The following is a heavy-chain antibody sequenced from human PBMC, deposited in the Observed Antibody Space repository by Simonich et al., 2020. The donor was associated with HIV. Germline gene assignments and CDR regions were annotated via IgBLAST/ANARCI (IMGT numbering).Heavy chain of an antibody. CDR1: GFNFRSYW. CDR3: ARAGYYDSSGPYNWFDP. V-gene: IGHV3-7*01. CDR2: IRQEGSEK. D-gene: IGHD3-22*01. Sequence: EVQLVESGGGLVQPGGSLRLSCAASGFNFRSYWMSWVRQAPGKGLEGEANIRQEGSEKYYEDSGKGRFTISRDNAKNSLYLQMNSLRAEDTAVYYCARAGYYDSSGPYNWFDPWGQGTLVTVSS. J-gene: IGHJ5*02.